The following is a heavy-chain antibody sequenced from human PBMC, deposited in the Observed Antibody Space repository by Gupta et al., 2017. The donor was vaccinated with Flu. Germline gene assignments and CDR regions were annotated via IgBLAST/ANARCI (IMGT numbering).Heavy chain of an antibody. D-gene: IGHD5-18*01. J-gene: IGHJ4*02. CDR3: GRVVADTAMASDY. V-gene: IGHV1-2*02. CDR2: INPNSGGT. CDR1: GSTFTGYY. Sequence: QVQLVQSGAEVKKPGASVKVSCKASGSTFTGYYMHWVRQAPGQGLEWMGWINPNSGGTNYAQKVQGRVTMTRDTSISTAYMELSRLRSDDTAVDCCGRVVADTAMASDYWGQGTLVTVSS.